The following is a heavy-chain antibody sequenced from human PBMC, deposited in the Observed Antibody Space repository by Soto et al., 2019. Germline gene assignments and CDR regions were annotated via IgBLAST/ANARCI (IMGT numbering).Heavy chain of an antibody. CDR3: ARAALYNRGHCWFDP. Sequence: PSETLSLTCIVSGDSINSSDHYWSWIRQRPGKGLEWMGYIFYVGSAYYNPSLESRVSMSVDTSRNQFSLKLTSVFAADTAVYYCARAALYNRGHCWFDPWGQGTLVTVSS. J-gene: IGHJ5*02. CDR1: GDSINSSDHY. CDR2: IFYVGSA. D-gene: IGHD3-10*01. V-gene: IGHV4-31*03.